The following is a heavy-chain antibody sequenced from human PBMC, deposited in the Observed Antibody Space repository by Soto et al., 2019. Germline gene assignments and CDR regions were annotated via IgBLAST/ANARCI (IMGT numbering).Heavy chain of an antibody. V-gene: IGHV3-23*01. CDR2: ISGSGGTT. J-gene: IGHJ4*02. Sequence: PGGSLRLSCAASGFTFSSYAMSWVRQAPGKGLEWVSAISGSGGTTHYADSAKGRFTISRDNSKNTLYLQMNSLRAEDTAMFYCAKDRAFSYGNLDYWGQGTQVTVSS. CDR1: GFTFSSYA. CDR3: AKDRAFSYGNLDY. D-gene: IGHD5-18*01.